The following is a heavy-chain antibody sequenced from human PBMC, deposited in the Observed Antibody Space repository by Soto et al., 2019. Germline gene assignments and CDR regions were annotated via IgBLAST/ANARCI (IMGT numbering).Heavy chain of an antibody. Sequence: QPGGSLRLSCAASGFTFSSYAMHWVRRAPGKGLEWVALISYDGSNNSYADSVKGRFTISRDNSKNTLYLQMNSLRAEDTAVYYCARDNGFYCGGDCYSPYYYYYTMDFWGQGTTVTVSS. J-gene: IGHJ6*02. D-gene: IGHD2-21*02. V-gene: IGHV3-30-3*01. CDR3: ARDNGFYCGGDCYSPYYYYYTMDF. CDR2: ISYDGSNN. CDR1: GFTFSSYA.